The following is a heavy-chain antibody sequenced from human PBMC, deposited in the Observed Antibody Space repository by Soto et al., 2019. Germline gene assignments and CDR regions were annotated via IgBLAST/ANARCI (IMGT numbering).Heavy chain of an antibody. CDR1: GGRASSNSPS. Sequence: SQTLSLTGAISGGRASSNSPSCHWIRQSPSRGLEWLGGTYYRSNLYNDYAVSVRSRITINSDTSKNQFSLKMKSVTPEDTAVYYCAKDTGHNAFDIWGQGTMVTVS. CDR2: TYYRSNLYN. CDR3: AKDTGHNAFDI. V-gene: IGHV6-1*01. J-gene: IGHJ3*02.